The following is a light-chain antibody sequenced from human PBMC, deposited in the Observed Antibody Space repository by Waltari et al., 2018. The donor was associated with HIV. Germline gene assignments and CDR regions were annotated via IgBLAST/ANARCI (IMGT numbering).Light chain of an antibody. CDR1: QSILYSSNNKNY. V-gene: IGKV4-1*01. CDR3: QQYYTTPLT. CDR2: WAS. Sequence: DIVMTQSPDSLAVSLGERATINCNSSQSILYSSNNKNYLAWYQQKPGQPPKLLIYWASARESGVPDRFSGGGSGSDFTLSISSLQAEDVAVYYCQQYYTTPLTFGGGTKLEIK. J-gene: IGKJ4*01.